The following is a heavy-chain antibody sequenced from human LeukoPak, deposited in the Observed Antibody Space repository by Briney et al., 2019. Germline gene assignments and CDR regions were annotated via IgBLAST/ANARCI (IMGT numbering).Heavy chain of an antibody. CDR3: AREVRLLGYCSSTSCYEDYYYYMDV. CDR2: IIPIFGTA. CDR1: GGTFSSYA. D-gene: IGHD2-2*01. V-gene: IGHV1-69*05. Sequence: SVKVSCKASGGTFSSYAISWVRQAPGQGLEWMGGIIPIFGTANYAQKLQGRVTMTRDTSISTAYMELSRLRSDDTAVYYCAREVRLLGYCSSTSCYEDYYYYMDVWGKGTTVTVSS. J-gene: IGHJ6*03.